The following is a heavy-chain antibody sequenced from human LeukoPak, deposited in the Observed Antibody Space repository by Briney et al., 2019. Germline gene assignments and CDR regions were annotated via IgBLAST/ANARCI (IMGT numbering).Heavy chain of an antibody. CDR1: GGTFSSYA. J-gene: IGHJ6*02. Sequence: ASVKVSCKASGGTFSSYAISWVRQAPGQGLEWMGRIIPILGIANYAQKFQGRVTITADKSTSTAYMELSSLRSEDTAVYYCARELGDYGDYYYYGMDVWGQGTTVTVSS. CDR3: ARELGDYGDYYYYGMDV. D-gene: IGHD4-17*01. V-gene: IGHV1-69*04. CDR2: IIPILGIA.